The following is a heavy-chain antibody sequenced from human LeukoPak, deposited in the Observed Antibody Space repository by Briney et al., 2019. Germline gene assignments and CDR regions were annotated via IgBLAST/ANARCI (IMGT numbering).Heavy chain of an antibody. CDR2: IYPGDSDT. Sequence: GESLKISCKGSGYGFTSYWIGWVRQMPGKGLEWMGIIYPGDSDTRYSPSFQGQVTISADKSISTAYLQWSSLKASDTAMYYCARHANGYCSGGSCYRVDYWGQGTLVTVSS. V-gene: IGHV5-51*01. CDR1: GYGFTSYW. D-gene: IGHD2-15*01. CDR3: ARHANGYCSGGSCYRVDY. J-gene: IGHJ4*02.